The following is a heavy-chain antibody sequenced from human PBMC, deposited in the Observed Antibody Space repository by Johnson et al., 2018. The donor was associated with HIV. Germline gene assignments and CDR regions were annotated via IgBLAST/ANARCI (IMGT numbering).Heavy chain of an antibody. Sequence: VQLVESGGGLVQPGGSLRLSCAASGFSSSRYAMHWIRQATGKGLEWVSGIGTTGDTYYPGSVKGRFTISRDHAKNSLHRQMNSLTAGDTAVYYCARDEVAGAFDIWGQGTMVTVSS. V-gene: IGHV3-13*01. CDR2: IGTTGDT. J-gene: IGHJ3*02. CDR3: ARDEVAGAFDI. CDR1: GFSSSRYA.